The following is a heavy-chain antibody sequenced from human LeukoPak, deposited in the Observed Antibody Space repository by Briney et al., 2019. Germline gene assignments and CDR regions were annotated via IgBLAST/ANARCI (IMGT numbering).Heavy chain of an antibody. J-gene: IGHJ4*02. CDR1: GFTFSSHG. Sequence: GGSLRLSCAASGFTFSSHGMHWVRQAAGKGLEWVAVISYDGSNKYYADSVKGRFTISRDNSKNTLYLQMNSLRAEDTAVYYCARPWIQLWSHFDYWGQGTLVTVSS. V-gene: IGHV3-30*19. CDR3: ARPWIQLWSHFDY. D-gene: IGHD5-18*01. CDR2: ISYDGSNK.